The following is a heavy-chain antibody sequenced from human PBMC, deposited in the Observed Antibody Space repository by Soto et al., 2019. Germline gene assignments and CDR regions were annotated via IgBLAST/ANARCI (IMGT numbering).Heavy chain of an antibody. CDR1: GGSLSSSDW. J-gene: IGHJ4*02. D-gene: IGHD3-3*01. CDR2: IYHTGST. Sequence: PSETLSLTCAVSGGSLSSSDWWSWVRQPPTKGLEWIGEIYHTGSTNYNPSLKSRVTISGDKSKNQFSLKLTSVTAADTAVYYCARVRFSTIFGVVLDYWGQGTLVTVSS. CDR3: ARVRFSTIFGVVLDY. V-gene: IGHV4-4*02.